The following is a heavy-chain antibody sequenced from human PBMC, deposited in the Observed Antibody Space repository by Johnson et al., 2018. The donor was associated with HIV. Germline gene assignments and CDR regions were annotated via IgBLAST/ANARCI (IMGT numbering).Heavy chain of an antibody. CDR3: AKFRLAAAGVRDAFDI. J-gene: IGHJ3*02. CDR1: EFSFSNYW. Sequence: MQLVESGGGLVQPGGSLRLSCAASEFSFSNYWMTWVRQAPGKGLEWVANINQDGSKKFSVDSVKGRFTISRDNAKNSLYLQMNSLRAEDTALYYCAKFRLAAAGVRDAFDIWGQGTMVTVSS. CDR2: INQDGSKK. D-gene: IGHD6-13*01. V-gene: IGHV3-7*05.